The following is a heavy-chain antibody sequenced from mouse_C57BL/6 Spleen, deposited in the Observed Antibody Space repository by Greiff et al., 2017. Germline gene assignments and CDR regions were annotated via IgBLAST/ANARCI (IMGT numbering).Heavy chain of an antibody. CDR2: IDPSDSYT. Sequence: VQLQQSGAELVMPGASVKLSCKASGYTFTSYWMHWVKQRPGQGLEWIGEIDPSDSYTNYNQKFKGKSTLTVDKSSSTAYMQLSSLTSEDSAVYYCAREFKGGSSYWYFDVWGTGTTVTVSS. V-gene: IGHV1-69*01. J-gene: IGHJ1*03. D-gene: IGHD1-1*01. CDR1: GYTFTSYW. CDR3: AREFKGGSSYWYFDV.